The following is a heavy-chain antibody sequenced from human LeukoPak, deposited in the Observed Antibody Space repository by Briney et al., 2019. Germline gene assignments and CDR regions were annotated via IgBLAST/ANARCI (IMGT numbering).Heavy chain of an antibody. CDR1: GYTFTSYA. CDR3: AGGTRWLQLLEY. D-gene: IGHD5-24*01. V-gene: IGHV1-3*01. CDR2: INAGNGNT. J-gene: IGHJ4*02. Sequence: GASVKVSCKASGYTFTSYAMHWVRQAPGQRLEWMGWINAGNGNTKYSQKFQGRVTITRDTSASTAYMELSSLRSEDTAMYYCAGGTRWLQLLEYWGQGTPVTVSS.